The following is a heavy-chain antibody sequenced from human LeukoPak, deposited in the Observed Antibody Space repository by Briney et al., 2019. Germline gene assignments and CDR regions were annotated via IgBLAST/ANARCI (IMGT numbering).Heavy chain of an antibody. J-gene: IGHJ4*02. CDR1: GGSISSSSYY. CDR3: ARGSSGWYSIDY. Sequence: PSETLSLTCTVSGGSISSSSYYWGWIRQPPGKGLEWIGSIYYSGSTYYNPSLKSRVTISVDTSKNQFSLKLSSVTAADTAVYYCARGSSGWYSIDYWGQGTLVTVSS. CDR2: IYYSGST. D-gene: IGHD6-19*01. V-gene: IGHV4-39*07.